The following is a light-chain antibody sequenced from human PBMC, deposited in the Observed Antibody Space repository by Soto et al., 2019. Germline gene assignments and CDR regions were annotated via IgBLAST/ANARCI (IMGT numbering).Light chain of an antibody. Sequence: DIQMTPSHSTLSASVLYRVTITFRASESIGEWLAWYQQTPGKAPKALISHASNLESGVPSRFSGSGSGTDFTLTISGLQPDDFATYYCQHYNSYPLTFGGGTKVDIK. CDR3: QHYNSYPLT. CDR1: ESIGEW. CDR2: HAS. V-gene: IGKV1-5*01. J-gene: IGKJ4*01.